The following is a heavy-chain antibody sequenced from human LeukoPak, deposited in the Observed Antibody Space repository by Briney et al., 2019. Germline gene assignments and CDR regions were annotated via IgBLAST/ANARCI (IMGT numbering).Heavy chain of an antibody. CDR2: IIPIFGTA. CDR3: ASKSTYDFWSGPTGYYYYYMDV. D-gene: IGHD3-3*01. CDR1: GGTFSSYA. Sequence: ASVKVFCKASGGTFSSYAISWVRQAPGQGLEWMGGIIPIFGTANYAQKLQGRVTITTDEPTSTAYMGLSSLRSEDTAVYYCASKSTYDFWSGPTGYYYYYMDVWGKGTTVTVSS. V-gene: IGHV1-69*05. J-gene: IGHJ6*03.